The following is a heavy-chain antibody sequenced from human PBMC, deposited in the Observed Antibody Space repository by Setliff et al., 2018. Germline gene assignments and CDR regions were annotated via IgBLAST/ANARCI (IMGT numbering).Heavy chain of an antibody. CDR1: GGSISSYY. D-gene: IGHD3-22*01. CDR2: VYTSGSA. Sequence: PSETLSLTCTVSGGSISSYYWSWIRQPPGKGLEWIGYVYTSGSARYNPSLESRVAMSVDTSKNQISLKLTSVTAADTAVYYCARQDRFYDRSVFVEYFQHWGQGALVTVSS. J-gene: IGHJ1*01. CDR3: ARQDRFYDRSVFVEYFQH. V-gene: IGHV4-59*08.